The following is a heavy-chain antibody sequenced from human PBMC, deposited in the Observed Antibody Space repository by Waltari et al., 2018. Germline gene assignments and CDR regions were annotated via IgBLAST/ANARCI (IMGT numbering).Heavy chain of an antibody. CDR3: ASGQWPDPFDY. V-gene: IGHV3-23*01. D-gene: IGHD6-19*01. CDR1: GLLFSDFA. J-gene: IGHJ4*02. CDR2: MGESDASA. Sequence: EVQLLESGGALVQPAASLRLSCTASGLLFSDFAMRWVRQAPGKGVEWVSAMGESDASADYAENLKGRFIISRDNSKNTLSLQMSSLTAEDTALYYCASGQWPDPFDYWGQGTQVTVST.